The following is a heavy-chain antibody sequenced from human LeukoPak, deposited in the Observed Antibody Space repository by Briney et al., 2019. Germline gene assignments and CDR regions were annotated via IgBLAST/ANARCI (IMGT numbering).Heavy chain of an antibody. J-gene: IGHJ5*02. V-gene: IGHV4-59*01. Sequence: SETLSLTCTVSGGSISSYYWSWIRQPPGKGLEWIGYIYYSGSTNYNPSLKSRVTISVDTYKNQFSLKLSSVTAADTAVYYCARGREWFGEFQVGFDPWGQGTLVTVSS. CDR2: IYYSGST. D-gene: IGHD3-10*01. CDR3: ARGREWFGEFQVGFDP. CDR1: GGSISSYY.